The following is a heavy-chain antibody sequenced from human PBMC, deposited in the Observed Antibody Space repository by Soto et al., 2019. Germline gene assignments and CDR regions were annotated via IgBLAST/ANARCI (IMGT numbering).Heavy chain of an antibody. J-gene: IGHJ4*02. CDR1: GFTFSSYG. V-gene: IGHV3-30*18. D-gene: IGHD6-19*01. CDR2: ISYDGSNK. Sequence: QVQLVESGGGVVQPGRSLRLSCAASGFTFSSYGMHWVRQAPGKGLEWVAVISYDGSNKYYADSVKGRFTISRDNSKNTLYLEMNSLRAEDTAVYYCAEDVAVAGTGNFDYWGQGTLVTVSS. CDR3: AEDVAVAGTGNFDY.